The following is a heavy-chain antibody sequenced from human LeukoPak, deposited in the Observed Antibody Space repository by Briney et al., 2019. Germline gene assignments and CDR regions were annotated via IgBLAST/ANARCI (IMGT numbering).Heavy chain of an antibody. CDR3: AKATGTLTN. J-gene: IGHJ4*02. D-gene: IGHD1-1*01. V-gene: IGHV3-23*01. CDR1: GFTFSNYG. Sequence: GGSLRLSCAASGFTFSNYGMSWVRQAPGKGLEWVSSISGSGDSTYYADSVKGRFTISRDNSKNTLYLQMNSLTAEDTAIFYCAKATGTLTNWGQGILVTVSS. CDR2: ISGSGDST.